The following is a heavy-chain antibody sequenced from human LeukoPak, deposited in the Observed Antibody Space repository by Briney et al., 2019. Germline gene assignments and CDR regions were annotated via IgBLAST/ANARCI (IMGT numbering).Heavy chain of an antibody. CDR2: ISYDGSNK. CDR1: GFTFSSYA. V-gene: IGHV3-30-3*01. CDR3: ARDRLLWFGEDWFDP. J-gene: IGHJ5*02. Sequence: PGGSLRLSRAASGFTFSSYAMHWVRQAPGKGLEWVAVISYDGSNKYYADSVKGRFTISRDNSKNTLYLQMNSLRAEDTAVYYCARDRLLWFGEDWFDPWGQGTLVTVSS. D-gene: IGHD3-10*01.